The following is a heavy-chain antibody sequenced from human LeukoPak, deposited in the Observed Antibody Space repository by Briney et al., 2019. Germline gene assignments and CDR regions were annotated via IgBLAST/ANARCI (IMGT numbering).Heavy chain of an antibody. CDR2: ISSSSSYI. Sequence: TAGGSLRLSCAASGFTFSSYTMNWVRQAPGKGLEWVSYISSSSSYIYYADSVKGRFTISRDNAENSLYLQMNSQRAEDTAVYYCARGSEGYCSGGGCYYGMDVWGQGTTVTVSS. CDR3: ARGSEGYCSGGGCYYGMDV. V-gene: IGHV3-21*01. J-gene: IGHJ6*01. D-gene: IGHD2-15*01. CDR1: GFTFSSYT.